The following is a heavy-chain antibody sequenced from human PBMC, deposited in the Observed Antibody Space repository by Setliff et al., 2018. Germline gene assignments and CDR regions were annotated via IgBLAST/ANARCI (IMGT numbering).Heavy chain of an antibody. Sequence: GESLKISCKGSGYNFTTYWIGWVRQMPGKGLEWMGIIHPGDSDTRYSPSFQDQVTISVDKSISTAYLQWSSLKASDTAMYYCASTDYDTSGYYYVADAFDIWGQGTMVTVSS. CDR3: ASTDYDTSGYYYVADAFDI. D-gene: IGHD3-22*01. V-gene: IGHV5-51*01. J-gene: IGHJ3*02. CDR1: GYNFTTYW. CDR2: IHPGDSDT.